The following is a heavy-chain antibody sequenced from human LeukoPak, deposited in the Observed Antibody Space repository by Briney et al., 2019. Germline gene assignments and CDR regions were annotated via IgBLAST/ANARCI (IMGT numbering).Heavy chain of an antibody. Sequence: GASVKVSCKASGYTFTGYYMHWVRQAPGQGLEWMGWINPNSGGTNYAQKFQGRVTMTRDTSISTAYMELSRLRSDDTAVYYCASRDPSGSYRDAFDIWGQGTMVTVSS. V-gene: IGHV1-2*02. CDR2: INPNSGGT. D-gene: IGHD1-26*01. J-gene: IGHJ3*02. CDR3: ASRDPSGSYRDAFDI. CDR1: GYTFTGYY.